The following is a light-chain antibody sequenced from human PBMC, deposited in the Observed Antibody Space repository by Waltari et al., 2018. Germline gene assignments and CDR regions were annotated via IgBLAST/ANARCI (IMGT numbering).Light chain of an antibody. CDR2: WAS. CDR1: QSVLYSSNNKNY. Sequence: DFVMTQSPDSLAVSLGERATINCKSSQSVLYSSNNKNYLACDQQKPGQPPKLLIHWASTRESGVPDRFSGSGSGTDFTLTISSLQAEDVAVYYCQQYYSTPLTFGGGTKVEIK. CDR3: QQYYSTPLT. J-gene: IGKJ4*01. V-gene: IGKV4-1*01.